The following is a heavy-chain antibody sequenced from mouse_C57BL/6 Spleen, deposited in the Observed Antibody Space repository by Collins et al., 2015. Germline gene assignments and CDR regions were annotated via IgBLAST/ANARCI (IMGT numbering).Heavy chain of an antibody. CDR1: GYTFTTYG. D-gene: IGHD1-1*01. CDR3: ARDYYVNTYADRFFDV. J-gene: IGHJ1*03. Sequence: QIQLVQSGPELKKPGEIVKIPCKASGYTFTTYGMSWVKQAPGKGLKWMGWINSYSGVPTYVADFTGRFAFSLETSASTAYLQINNLKNEDSATYFCARDYYVNTYADRFFDVWGTGTTVTVSS. CDR2: INSYSGVP. V-gene: IGHV9-3*01.